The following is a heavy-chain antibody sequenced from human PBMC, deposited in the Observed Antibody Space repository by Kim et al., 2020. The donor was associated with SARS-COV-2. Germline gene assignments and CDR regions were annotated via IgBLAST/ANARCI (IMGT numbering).Heavy chain of an antibody. Sequence: YNPSLESRVTISVDTSKNQFSLKLSSVTAADTAVYYCARKPYSNDGWFDPWGQGTLVTVSS. J-gene: IGHJ5*02. CDR3: ARKPYSNDGWFDP. D-gene: IGHD4-4*01. V-gene: IGHV4-34*01.